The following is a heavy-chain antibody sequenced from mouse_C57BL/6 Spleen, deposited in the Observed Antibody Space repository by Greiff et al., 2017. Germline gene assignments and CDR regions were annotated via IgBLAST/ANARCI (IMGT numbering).Heavy chain of an antibody. D-gene: IGHD1-1*01. CDR3: ARSGTTPFDY. Sequence: QVQLKQSGAELVKPGASVKISCKASGYAFSSYWMNWVKQRPGKGLEWIGQIYPGDGDTNYNGKFKGKATLTEDKSSSTAYMQLSSLTSEDSAVYFCARSGTTPFDYWGQGTTLTVSS. J-gene: IGHJ2*01. CDR2: IYPGDGDT. CDR1: GYAFSSYW. V-gene: IGHV1-80*01.